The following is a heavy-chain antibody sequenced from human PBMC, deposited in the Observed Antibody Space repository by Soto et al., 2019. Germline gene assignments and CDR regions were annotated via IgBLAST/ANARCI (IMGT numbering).Heavy chain of an antibody. D-gene: IGHD3-22*01. V-gene: IGHV4-59*01. CDR2: IYYSGST. CDR1: GGSISSYY. J-gene: IGHJ4*02. Sequence: SETLSLTCTVSGGSISSYYWSWIRQPPGKGLEWIGYIYYSGSTNYNPSLKSRVTISVDTSKNQFSLKLSSVTAADTAVYYCARVSYYYDSSGYYFDYWGQGTLVTVSS. CDR3: ARVSYYYDSSGYYFDY.